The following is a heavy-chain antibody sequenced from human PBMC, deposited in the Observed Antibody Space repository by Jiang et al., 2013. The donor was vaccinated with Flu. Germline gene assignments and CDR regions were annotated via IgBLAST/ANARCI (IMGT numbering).Heavy chain of an antibody. CDR1: GFTFSSYG. D-gene: IGHD6-19*01. CDR3: ARAGVAGEIPSNWFDP. J-gene: IGHJ5*02. CDR2: IWYDGSNK. V-gene: IGHV3-33*01. Sequence: VQLVESGGGVVQPGRSLRLSCAASGFTFSSYGMHWVRQAPGKGLEWVAVIWYDGSNKYYADSVKGRFTISRDNSKNTLYLQMNSLRAEDTAVYYCARAGVAGEIPSNWFDPWGQGTLVTVSS.